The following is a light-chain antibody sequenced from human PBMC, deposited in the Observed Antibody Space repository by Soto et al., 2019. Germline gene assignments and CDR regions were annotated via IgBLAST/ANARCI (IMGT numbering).Light chain of an antibody. CDR3: QQSYNVRSWT. V-gene: IGKV3-15*01. CDR2: GAS. J-gene: IGKJ1*01. CDR1: QSVSVN. Sequence: EIVMTQSPGTLSVSPGERATLSCRASQSVSVNLAWYQQKPGQAPRLLIYGASTRATGIPARFSGSGSGTEFTLTISSLQPEDFASYYCQQSYNVRSWTFGQGTKVDIK.